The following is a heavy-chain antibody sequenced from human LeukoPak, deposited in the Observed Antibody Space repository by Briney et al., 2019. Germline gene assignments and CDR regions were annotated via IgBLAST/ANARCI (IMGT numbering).Heavy chain of an antibody. CDR1: GGSISSGDYY. V-gene: IGHV4-39*07. CDR2: IYHSGST. J-gene: IGHJ4*02. D-gene: IGHD5-12*01. CDR3: ARADIVATSTLFDY. Sequence: PSETLSLTCTVSGGSISSGDYYWSWIRQPPGKGLEWIGSIYHSGSTYYNPSLKSRVTISVDTSKNQFSLKLSSVTAADTAVYYCARADIVATSTLFDYWGQGTLVTVSS.